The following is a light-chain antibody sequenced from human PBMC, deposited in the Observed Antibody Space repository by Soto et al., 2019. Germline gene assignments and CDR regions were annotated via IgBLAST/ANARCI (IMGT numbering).Light chain of an antibody. V-gene: IGKV3-15*01. CDR3: QPYNNWPGT. CDR2: GAS. J-gene: IGKJ1*01. Sequence: EIVLTQSPGTLSVSPGERATLSCRASQSVSSKLAWYQQKPGQAPRLLFYGASTGATGIPARFSGSGSETEFPLSINSLQSEDFAVYYCQPYNNWPGTFGQGTKVEIK. CDR1: QSVSSK.